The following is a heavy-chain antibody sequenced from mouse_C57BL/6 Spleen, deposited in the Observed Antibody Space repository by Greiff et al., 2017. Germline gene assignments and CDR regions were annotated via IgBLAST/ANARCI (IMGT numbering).Heavy chain of an antibody. D-gene: IGHD2-4*01. CDR3: ARSRGYDYPFAY. J-gene: IGHJ3*01. CDR2: IDPSDSYT. V-gene: IGHV1-50*01. Sequence: QVQLQQPGAELVQPGASVRLSCKASGYTFTSYWMQWVKQRPGQGLEWIGEIDPSDSYTNYNQKFNGKATLTVATSSSTAYMQLRSLACEDSAVYYCARSRGYDYPFAYWGQGTRVTVSA. CDR1: GYTFTSYW.